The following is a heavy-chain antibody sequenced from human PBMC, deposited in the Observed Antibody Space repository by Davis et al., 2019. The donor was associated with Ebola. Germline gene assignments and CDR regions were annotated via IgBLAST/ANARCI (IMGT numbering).Heavy chain of an antibody. J-gene: IGHJ4*02. V-gene: IGHV1-24*01. D-gene: IGHD2-2*01. CDR2: FDPEDGET. Sequence: ASVKVSCKVSGYTLTELSMHWVRQAPGKGLEWMGGFDPEDGETIYAQKFQGRVTMTEDTSTDTAYMELSSLRSEDTAVYYCARTDIVVVPAANDYWGQGTLVTVSS. CDR1: GYTLTELS. CDR3: ARTDIVVVPAANDY.